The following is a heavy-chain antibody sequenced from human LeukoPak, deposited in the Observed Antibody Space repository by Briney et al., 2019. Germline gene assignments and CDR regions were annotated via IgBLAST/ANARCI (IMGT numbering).Heavy chain of an antibody. Sequence: GGSLRLSCAASGFTFSSYGMHWVRQAPGKGLEWVSTISYSGGTTYHTDSVKGRFTVSRDISKNTVYLQMNSLKAEDTAVHYCAKDGVVRGLGPYYFDSWGQGSLVTVSS. V-gene: IGHV3-23*01. D-gene: IGHD3-10*01. CDR1: GFTFSSYG. J-gene: IGHJ4*02. CDR3: AKDGVVRGLGPYYFDS. CDR2: ISYSGGTT.